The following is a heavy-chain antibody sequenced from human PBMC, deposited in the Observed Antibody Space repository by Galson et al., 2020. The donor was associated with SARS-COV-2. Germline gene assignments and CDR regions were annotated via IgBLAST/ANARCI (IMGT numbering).Heavy chain of an antibody. Sequence: SETLSLTCAVYGGSFSGYSWTWIRQAPGKGLEWIGEINISGNTNYSPSLRSRVTISVDTSKNQFSLSLTSVTTADTAVYYCARGHRGVVPSPVLGLGPFYSYYYMDVWGKVTTVSVSS. CDR2: INISGNT. J-gene: IGHJ6*03. V-gene: IGHV4-34*01. D-gene: IGHD3-16*01. CDR3: ARGHRGVVPSPVLGLGPFYSYYYMDV. CDR1: GGSFSGYS.